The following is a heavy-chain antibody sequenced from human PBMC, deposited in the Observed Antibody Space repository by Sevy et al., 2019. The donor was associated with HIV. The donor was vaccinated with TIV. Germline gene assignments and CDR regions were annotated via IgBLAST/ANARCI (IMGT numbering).Heavy chain of an antibody. CDR1: GYTFTVYS. J-gene: IGHJ4*02. V-gene: IGHV1-2*06. Sequence: ASVKVSYKASGYTFTVYSLHWVRQAPGQGLEWMGRINPNSGATNYAQKFQGRVTMTRDTSISKAYMELSRLTSDDTAVYYCARGVAVPAQGHFEYWGQGTLVTVSS. CDR2: INPNSGAT. D-gene: IGHD2-2*01. CDR3: ARGVAVPAQGHFEY.